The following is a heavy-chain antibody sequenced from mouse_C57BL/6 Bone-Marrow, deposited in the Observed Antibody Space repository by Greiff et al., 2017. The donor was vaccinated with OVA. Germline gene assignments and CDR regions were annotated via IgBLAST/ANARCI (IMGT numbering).Heavy chain of an antibody. CDR3: ATYYSNPAWFAY. D-gene: IGHD2-5*01. CDR2: IHPNSGST. CDR1: GYTFTSYW. Sequence: QVQLQQPGAELVKPGASVKLSCKASGYTFTSYWMHWVKQRPGQGLEWIGMIHPNSGSTHYNEKFKSKATLTVDKSASTAYMQLSSLTAEDSAVYYCATYYSNPAWFAYWGQGTLVTVSA. V-gene: IGHV1-64*01. J-gene: IGHJ3*01.